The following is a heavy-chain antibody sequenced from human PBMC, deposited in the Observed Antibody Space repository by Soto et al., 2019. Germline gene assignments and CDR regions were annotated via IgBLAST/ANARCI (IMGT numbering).Heavy chain of an antibody. J-gene: IGHJ6*02. Sequence: SETLSLTCTDSGGSISSSSYYWGWIRQPPGKGLEWIGSIYYSGSTYYNPSLKSRVTISVDTSKNQFSLKLSSVTAADTAVYYCATKRGYCSSTSCPRGMGYYYYGMDVWGQGTTVTVSS. CDR2: IYYSGST. V-gene: IGHV4-39*01. CDR3: ATKRGYCSSTSCPRGMGYYYYGMDV. D-gene: IGHD2-2*01. CDR1: GGSISSSSYY.